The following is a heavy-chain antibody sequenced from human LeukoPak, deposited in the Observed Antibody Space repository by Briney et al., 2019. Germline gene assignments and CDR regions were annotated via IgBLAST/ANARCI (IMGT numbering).Heavy chain of an antibody. D-gene: IGHD2-21*01. V-gene: IGHV3-23*01. CDR2: ISTGGRT. Sequence: GGSLRLSCAASGFAFSTYAMIWVRQAPGKGLEWVSSISTGGRTYYIDSVKGRFTISRDNSKTTLFLQMNSLRAEDTAVYYCITPLPYSAQGGQGTLVTVSS. J-gene: IGHJ4*02. CDR3: ITPLPYSAQ. CDR1: GFAFSTYA.